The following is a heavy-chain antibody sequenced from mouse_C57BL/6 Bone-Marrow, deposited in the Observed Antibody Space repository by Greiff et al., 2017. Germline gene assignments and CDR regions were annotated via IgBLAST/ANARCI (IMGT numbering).Heavy chain of an antibody. CDR3: ARVYYGNGLGY. V-gene: IGHV5-16*01. CDR1: GSTFSDYY. J-gene: IGHJ2*01. CDR2: INYDGSST. Sequence: EVKLAESEGGLVQPGSSMKLSCTASGSTFSDYYMAWVRQVPEKGLEWVANINYDGSSTYYLDSLKSRFIISIDNAKNILYLQMSSLKSEDTATYYCARVYYGNGLGYWGQGTTLTVSS. D-gene: IGHD2-1*01.